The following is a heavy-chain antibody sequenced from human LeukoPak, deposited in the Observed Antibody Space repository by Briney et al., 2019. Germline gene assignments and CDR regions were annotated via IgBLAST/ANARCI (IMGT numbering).Heavy chain of an antibody. Sequence: ASVKVSCKASGYTFTSYYMHWVRQAPGQGLEWMGWISAYNGNTNYAQKLQGRVTMTTDTSTSTAYMELRSLRSDDTAVYYCARANGQLSFIYYYYMDVWGKGTTVTISS. CDR3: ARANGQLSFIYYYYMDV. CDR1: GYTFTSYY. J-gene: IGHJ6*03. CDR2: ISAYNGNT. V-gene: IGHV1-18*04. D-gene: IGHD2-8*01.